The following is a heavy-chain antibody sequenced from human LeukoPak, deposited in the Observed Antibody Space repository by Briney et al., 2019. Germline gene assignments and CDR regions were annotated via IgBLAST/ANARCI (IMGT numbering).Heavy chain of an antibody. J-gene: IGHJ4*02. CDR3: ARDGGLYDPNY. CDR2: ISSSSYI. V-gene: IGHV3-21*01. CDR1: GFTFSSYG. Sequence: PGRSLRLSCAASGFTFSSYGMHWVRQAPGKGLEWVSSISSSSYIYYADSVKGRFTISRDNAKNSLYLQMNSLRAEDTAVDYCARDGGLYDPNYWGQGTLVTVSS. D-gene: IGHD1-1*01.